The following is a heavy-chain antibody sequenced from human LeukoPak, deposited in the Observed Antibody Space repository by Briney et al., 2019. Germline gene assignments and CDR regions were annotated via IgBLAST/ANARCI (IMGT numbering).Heavy chain of an antibody. V-gene: IGHV1-46*01. CDR2: INPSGGST. Sequence: GASVKVSCKASGYTFTSYYMHWVRQAPGQGLEWMGIINPSGGSTSYAQKFQGRVTMTRDTSTSTAYMELSSLRSEDTAVYYCARDLLPYRIAAVEGYYFDYWGQGTLVTVSS. J-gene: IGHJ4*02. D-gene: IGHD6-13*01. CDR3: ARDLLPYRIAAVEGYYFDY. CDR1: GYTFTSYY.